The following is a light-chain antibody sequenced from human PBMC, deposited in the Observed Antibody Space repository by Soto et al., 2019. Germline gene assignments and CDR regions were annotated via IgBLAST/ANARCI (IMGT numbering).Light chain of an antibody. CDR3: ETWDSNTML. J-gene: IGLJ3*02. CDR1: SGHSSYI. Sequence: QLVLTQSSSASASLGSSVKLTCTLSSGHSSYIIAWHQQQPGKAPRYLMKLEGSGSYNKGSGVPDRFSGSSSGADRYLTISNLQSEDEADYYCETWDSNTMLFGEGTKVTVL. V-gene: IGLV4-60*03. CDR2: LEGSGSY.